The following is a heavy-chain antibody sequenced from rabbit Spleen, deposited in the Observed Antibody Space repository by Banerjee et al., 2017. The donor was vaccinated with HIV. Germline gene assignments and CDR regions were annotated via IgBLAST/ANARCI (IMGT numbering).Heavy chain of an antibody. CDR2: IDPVFGIT. J-gene: IGHJ4*01. Sequence: QEQLVESGGGLVQPGGSLKLSCKASGFDFSSHGVSWVRQAPGKGLEWIGYIDPVFGITYYANWVNGRFTIPSHNAQNTLFLQLNSLTVADTATYFCVREVAAKLNLWGPGTLVTVS. D-gene: IGHD4-1*01. CDR3: VREVAAKLNL. CDR1: GFDFSSHG. V-gene: IGHV1S47*01.